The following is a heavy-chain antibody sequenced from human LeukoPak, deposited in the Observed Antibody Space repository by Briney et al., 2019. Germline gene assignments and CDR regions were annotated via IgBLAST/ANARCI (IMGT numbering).Heavy chain of an antibody. CDR1: GFTFSDYY. CDR3: ARGPSSGWYVWYFDY. Sequence: GGSLRLSCAASGFTFSDYYMSWIRQAPGKGLEWVSYISSSGSTIYYADSVKGRFTISRDNAKNSLYLQMNSLRAEDTAVYYCARGPSSGWYVWYFDYWGQGTLVTVSS. CDR2: ISSSGSTI. V-gene: IGHV3-11*01. J-gene: IGHJ4*02. D-gene: IGHD6-19*01.